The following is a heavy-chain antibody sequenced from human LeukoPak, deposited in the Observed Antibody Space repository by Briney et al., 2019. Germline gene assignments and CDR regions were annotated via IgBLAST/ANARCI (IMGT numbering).Heavy chain of an antibody. CDR3: ARQRGGQYEDGFDI. CDR2: INPSGGNT. V-gene: IGHV1-46*01. D-gene: IGHD2-8*01. CDR1: GYTFTSYY. Sequence: GESLKISCKASGYTFTSYYMHWVRQAPGQGLEWMGIINPSGGNTIYAQKFQGRVTMTRDTSTSTVYMELSSLRSEDTAVYYCARQRGGQYEDGFDIWGQGTMVTVSS. J-gene: IGHJ3*02.